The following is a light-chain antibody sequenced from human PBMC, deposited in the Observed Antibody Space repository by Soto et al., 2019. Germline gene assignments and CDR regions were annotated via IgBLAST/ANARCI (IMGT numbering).Light chain of an antibody. CDR1: QSVNIY. Sequence: EIVLTQSPATLSSSPGERSTLSCMSSQSVNIYLAWYQQKPGQAPRLLIFGASYRATGIPARFSGSGSGTEFNLTISSLQSEDFAVYFCQQYDDWLRLTFGGGTKVDI. CDR2: GAS. V-gene: IGKV3D-15*01. CDR3: QQYDDWLRLT. J-gene: IGKJ4*01.